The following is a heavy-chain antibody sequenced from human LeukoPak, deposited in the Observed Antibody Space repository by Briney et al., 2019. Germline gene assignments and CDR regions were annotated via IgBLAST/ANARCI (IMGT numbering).Heavy chain of an antibody. CDR3: ATFDYFGSGGLFDC. CDR1: GFTFSSHA. D-gene: IGHD3-10*01. V-gene: IGHV3-30-3*01. J-gene: IGHJ4*02. CDR2: ISYEGSSK. Sequence: TGRSLRLSCAASGFTFSSHAMHWVRQAPGKGLEWVAVISYEGSSKEYADSVKGRFTISRDNSKNTLYLQMNSLRAEDTAVYYCATFDYFGSGGLFDCWGQGTLVTVSS.